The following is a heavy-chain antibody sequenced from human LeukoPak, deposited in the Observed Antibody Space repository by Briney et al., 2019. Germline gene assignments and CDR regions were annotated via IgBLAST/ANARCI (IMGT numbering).Heavy chain of an antibody. J-gene: IGHJ4*02. Sequence: ASVKVSCKASGYTFTVYYMHWVRQAPGRGLEWMGWISAYNGNTNYAQKLQGRVTMTTDTSTSTAYMELRSLRSDDTAVYYCARDRGRRYYDFWSGYWPFDYWGQGTLVTVSS. D-gene: IGHD3-3*01. CDR2: ISAYNGNT. CDR1: GYTFTVYY. V-gene: IGHV1-18*04. CDR3: ARDRGRRYYDFWSGYWPFDY.